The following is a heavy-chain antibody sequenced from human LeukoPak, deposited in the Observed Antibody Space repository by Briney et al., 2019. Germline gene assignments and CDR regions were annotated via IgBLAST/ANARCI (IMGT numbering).Heavy chain of an antibody. V-gene: IGHV3-74*01. CDR1: GFTFSSYW. CDR2: INTGGSST. D-gene: IGHD3-22*01. Sequence: PGGSLRLSCAASGFTFSSYWMHWVRQAPGKGLVWVSHINTGGSSTSYADSVKGRFTISRDNAKNTLYLQMNSLRAEDTAVYYCARDIYDSSGYYYGPFDYWGQGTLVTVSS. J-gene: IGHJ4*02. CDR3: ARDIYDSSGYYYGPFDY.